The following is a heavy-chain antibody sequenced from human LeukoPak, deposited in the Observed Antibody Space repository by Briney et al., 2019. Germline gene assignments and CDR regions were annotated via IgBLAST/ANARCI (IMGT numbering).Heavy chain of an antibody. CDR3: ARAEQYSGSPGAFDI. CDR2: INPSGGST. CDR1: GYTFTSYY. Sequence: ASVKVSCKASGYTFTSYYMHWVRQAPGQGLEWMGIINPSGGSTSYAQKFQGRVTMTRDMSTSTVYMELSSLRSEDTAVYYCARAEQYSGSPGAFDIWGQGTMVTVSS. V-gene: IGHV1-46*01. D-gene: IGHD1-26*01. J-gene: IGHJ3*02.